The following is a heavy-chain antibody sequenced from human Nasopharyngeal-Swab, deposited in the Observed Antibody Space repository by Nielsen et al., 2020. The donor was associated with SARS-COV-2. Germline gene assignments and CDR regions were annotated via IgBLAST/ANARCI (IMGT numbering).Heavy chain of an antibody. Sequence: ASVKVSCKASGYTFTSYYMHWVRQAPGQGLEWMGIINPSGGSTSYAQKFQGRVTMTRDTSTGTVYMELSSLRSEDTAVYYCARDLTNSIAVAGNYYYGMDVWGQGTTVTVSS. D-gene: IGHD6-19*01. CDR1: GYTFTSYY. CDR2: INPSGGST. V-gene: IGHV1-46*01. CDR3: ARDLTNSIAVAGNYYYGMDV. J-gene: IGHJ6*02.